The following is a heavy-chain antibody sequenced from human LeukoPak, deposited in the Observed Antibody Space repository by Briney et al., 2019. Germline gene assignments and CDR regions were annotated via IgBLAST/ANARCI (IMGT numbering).Heavy chain of an antibody. D-gene: IGHD6-13*01. CDR1: GYTFTSYG. V-gene: IGHV1-18*01. CDR3: ARNTEDYSSSWYKY. Sequence: ASVKVSCKASGYTFTSYGISWVRQAPGQGLEWMGWISAYNGNTNYAQKLQGRVTMTTDTSTSTAYMELRSLRSDDTAVYYCARNTEDYSSSWYKYWGQGTLVTVSS. J-gene: IGHJ4*02. CDR2: ISAYNGNT.